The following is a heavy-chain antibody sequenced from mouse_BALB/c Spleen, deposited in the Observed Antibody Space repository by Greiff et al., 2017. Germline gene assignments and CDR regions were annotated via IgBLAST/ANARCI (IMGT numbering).Heavy chain of an antibody. CDR1: GYSFTGYN. Sequence: VQLQQSGPELEKPGASVKISCKASGYSFTGYNMNWVKQSHGKSLEWIGYIYPYNGGTGYNQKFKSKATLTVDNSSSTAYMELRSLTSEDSAVYYCARLDGYYPHYYAMDYWGQGTSVTVSS. CDR2: IYPYNGGT. J-gene: IGHJ4*01. CDR3: ARLDGYYPHYYAMDY. V-gene: IGHV1S29*02. D-gene: IGHD2-3*01.